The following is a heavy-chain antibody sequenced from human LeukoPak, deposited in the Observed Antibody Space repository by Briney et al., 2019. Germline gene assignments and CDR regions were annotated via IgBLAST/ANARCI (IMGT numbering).Heavy chain of an antibody. D-gene: IGHD5-12*01. CDR3: ARGIGGYDYADY. CDR2: TYSSGRT. J-gene: IGHJ4*02. V-gene: IGHV4-61*02. CDR1: GDSISTDIYD. Sequence: SETLSLTCTVSGDSISTDIYDWGWIRQPGGKGLEWIVRTYSSGRTNYNPAGKSRITISVDRTKNEFWRKLFSVTAADTAVYYCARGIGGYDYADYWGQGTLVTVSS.